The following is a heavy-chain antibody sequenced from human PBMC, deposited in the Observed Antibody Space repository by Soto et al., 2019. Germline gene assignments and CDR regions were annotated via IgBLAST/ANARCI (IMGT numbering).Heavy chain of an antibody. Sequence: GGSLRLSCAASGFTFSDYYMSWIRQAPGKGLEWVSYISSSSTYTNYADSVKGRFTISRDNAKNSLYLQMNSLRAEDTAVYYCARDRLDYGMDVWGQGTAVTVSS. V-gene: IGHV3-11*05. J-gene: IGHJ6*02. CDR2: ISSSSTYT. D-gene: IGHD3-9*01. CDR1: GFTFSDYY. CDR3: ARDRLDYGMDV.